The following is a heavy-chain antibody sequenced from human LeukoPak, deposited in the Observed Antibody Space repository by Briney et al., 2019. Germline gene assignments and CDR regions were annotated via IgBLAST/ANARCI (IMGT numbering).Heavy chain of an antibody. V-gene: IGHV3-23*01. Sequence: GGSLRLSCAASGFTFSSYAMSWVRQAPGKGLEWVSAISGSGGSTYYADSVKGRFTISSDNSKNTLYLQMNSLRAEDTAVYYCARYYCGGDCYSYYYYGMDVWGQGTTVTVSS. CDR2: ISGSGGST. CDR1: GFTFSSYA. D-gene: IGHD2-21*02. CDR3: ARYYCGGDCYSYYYYGMDV. J-gene: IGHJ6*02.